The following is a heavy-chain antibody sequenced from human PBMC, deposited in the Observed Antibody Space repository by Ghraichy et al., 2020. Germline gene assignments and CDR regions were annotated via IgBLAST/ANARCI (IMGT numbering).Heavy chain of an antibody. V-gene: IGHV4-59*01. Sequence: SETLSLTCTVSGGSISSYYWSWIRQPPGKGLEWIGYIYYSGSTNYNPSLKSRVTISVDTSKNQFSLKLSSVTAADTAVYYCARSPQYYDFWSGYYRENWFDPWGQGTLVTVSS. CDR3: ARSPQYYDFWSGYYRENWFDP. J-gene: IGHJ5*02. CDR2: IYYSGST. D-gene: IGHD3-3*01. CDR1: GGSISSYY.